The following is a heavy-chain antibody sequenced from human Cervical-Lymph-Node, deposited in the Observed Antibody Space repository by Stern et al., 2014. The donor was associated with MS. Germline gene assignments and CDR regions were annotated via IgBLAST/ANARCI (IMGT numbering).Heavy chain of an antibody. V-gene: IGHV3-49*05. CDR3: PTPIFGVVALGCFAP. Sequence: EVQLVESGGGLVKPGRSLRLSCTASGFTFGDYAMSWFRPAPGKGLEWVGFIRSKAYGGATEYAGSVEGRFTIFTEDSQTIAYMQMNTLKPEDTAVYYCPTPIFGVVALGCFAPGGQGTLVPVPS. CDR2: IRSKAYGGAT. D-gene: IGHD3-3*01. CDR1: GFTFGDYA. J-gene: IGHJ5*02.